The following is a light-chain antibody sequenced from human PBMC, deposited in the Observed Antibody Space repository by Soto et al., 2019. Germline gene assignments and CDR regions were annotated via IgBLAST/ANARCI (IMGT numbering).Light chain of an antibody. CDR2: GAS. V-gene: IGKV3-20*01. CDR1: QTVSITY. J-gene: IGKJ5*01. Sequence: VLTQSPGTLSLSPWESATLSCRGSQTVSITYLTWYQQKPGQAPRLLIFGASKRATGIPDRFSGSGSGRDFTLTISVLEPEDFAVYYCQQYGSSPLISFGQGTRLEIK. CDR3: QQYGSSPLIS.